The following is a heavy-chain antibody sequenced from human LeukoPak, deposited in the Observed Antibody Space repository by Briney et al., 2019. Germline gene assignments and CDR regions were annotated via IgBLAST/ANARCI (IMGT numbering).Heavy chain of an antibody. J-gene: IGHJ5*02. Sequence: GGSLRLSCAASGFTFTDYFMSWIRQAPGKGLEWVSYINNPGSNTAIYYADSVKGRFTISRDNAKKSLYLQMNSLRAEDTAVYYCVNLRSEGWFDPWGQGTLVSVSS. D-gene: IGHD4-17*01. CDR3: VNLRSEGWFDP. V-gene: IGHV3-11*04. CDR2: INNPGSNTAI. CDR1: GFTFTDYF.